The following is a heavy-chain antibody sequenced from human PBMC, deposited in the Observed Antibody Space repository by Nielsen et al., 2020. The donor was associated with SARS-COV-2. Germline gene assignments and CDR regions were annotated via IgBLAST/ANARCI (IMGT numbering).Heavy chain of an antibody. CDR3: AKDSQQLVSSFDY. CDR2: ISSNGGST. D-gene: IGHD6-13*01. Sequence: GESLKISCSASGFTFSSYAMHWVRQAPGKGLEYVSAISSNGGSTYYADSVKGRFTISRDNSKNTLYLQMNSLRAEDTAVYYCAKDSQQLVSSFDYWGQGTLVTVSS. CDR1: GFTFSSYA. J-gene: IGHJ4*02. V-gene: IGHV3-64*04.